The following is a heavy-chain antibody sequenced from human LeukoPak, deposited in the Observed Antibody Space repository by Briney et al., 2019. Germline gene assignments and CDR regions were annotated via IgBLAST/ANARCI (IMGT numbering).Heavy chain of an antibody. CDR3: ARGRCDFWSGYYRAWFDP. CDR2: INHSGST. V-gene: IGHV4-34*01. J-gene: IGHJ5*02. CDR1: GGSFSGYY. Sequence: PSETLSLTCAVYGGSFSGYYWSWIRQPPGKGLEWIGEINHSGSTNYNPSLKSRVTISVDTSKNQFSLKLSSVTAADTAVYYCARGRCDFWSGYYRAWFDPWGQGTLVTVSS. D-gene: IGHD3-3*01.